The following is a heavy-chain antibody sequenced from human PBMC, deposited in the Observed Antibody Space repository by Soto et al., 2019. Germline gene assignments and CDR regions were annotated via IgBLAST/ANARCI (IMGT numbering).Heavy chain of an antibody. J-gene: IGHJ5*02. V-gene: IGHV3-23*01. CDR1: GFSFSTYA. Sequence: GGSLILSCAASGFSFSTYAMSWFRQAPGKGLEWVSAISGSGGSTYYADSVKGRFTISRDNSKNTLYLQMNSLRAEDTAVYYCAKEPPGVHWFDPWGQGTLVTVSS. CDR2: ISGSGGST. D-gene: IGHD3-10*01. CDR3: AKEPPGVHWFDP.